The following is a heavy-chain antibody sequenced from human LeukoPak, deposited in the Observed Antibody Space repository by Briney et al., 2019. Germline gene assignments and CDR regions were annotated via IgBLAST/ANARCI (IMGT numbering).Heavy chain of an antibody. CDR2: ISGSGGST. V-gene: IGHV3-23*01. D-gene: IGHD5-24*01. CDR3: ASDGYPPNWFHP. J-gene: IGHJ5*02. CDR1: GFTFSTYA. Sequence: GGSLRLSCAASGFTFSTYAMSWVRQTPEKGLEWVSAISGSGGSTYYADSVKGRFTISRDNSKNTLYLQMNSLRAEDTAVYYCASDGYPPNWFHPWGQGTLVTVSS.